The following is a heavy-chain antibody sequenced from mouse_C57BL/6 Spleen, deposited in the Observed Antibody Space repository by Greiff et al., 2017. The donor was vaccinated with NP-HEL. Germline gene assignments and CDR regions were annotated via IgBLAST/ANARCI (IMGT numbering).Heavy chain of an antibody. D-gene: IGHD1-1*01. J-gene: IGHJ4*01. CDR1: GFTFNTYA. Sequence: EVQVVESGGGLVQPKGSLKLSCAASGFTFNTYAMHWVRQAPGKGLEWVARIRSKSSNYATYYADSVKDRFTISRDDSQSMLYLQMNNLKTEDTAMYYCVRGDYGSLYYAMDYWGQGTSVTVSS. CDR3: VRGDYGSLYYAMDY. V-gene: IGHV10-3*01. CDR2: IRSKSSNYAT.